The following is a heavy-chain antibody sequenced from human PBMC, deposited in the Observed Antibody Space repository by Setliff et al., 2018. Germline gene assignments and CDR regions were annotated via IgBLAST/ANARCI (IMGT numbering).Heavy chain of an antibody. CDR3: GRHNYDILTGSNFDY. D-gene: IGHD3-9*01. J-gene: IGHJ4*02. V-gene: IGHV3-30*02. CDR2: IRYDGSEK. CDR1: GFTFSSYG. Sequence: GGSLRLSCAASGFTFSSYGMHWVRQAPGKGLEWVAFIRYDGSEKYYGDSVKGRFTISRDNAKNSLYLQMNSLRAEDTALYYCGRHNYDILTGSNFDYWGQGTLVTVSS.